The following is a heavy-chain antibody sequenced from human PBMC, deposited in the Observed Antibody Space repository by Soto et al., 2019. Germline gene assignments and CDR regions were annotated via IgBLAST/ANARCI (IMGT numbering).Heavy chain of an antibody. CDR2: VSFGGST. V-gene: IGHV3-23*01. J-gene: IGHJ4*02. Sequence: DVQLLESGGGLVQPEGSLRLSCAASGFTFSSYAMGWVRQGPGKGLEWVAVVSFGGSTHYADSVRGRFTISRDNSKKTLSLQMNSLTAEDTAVYFCAKRRGDGGHFDYWGQGALVTVSS. CDR1: GFTFSSYA. D-gene: IGHD2-21*02. CDR3: AKRRGDGGHFDY.